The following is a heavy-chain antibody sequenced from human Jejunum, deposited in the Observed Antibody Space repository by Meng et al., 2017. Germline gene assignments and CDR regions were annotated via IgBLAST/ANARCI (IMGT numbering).Heavy chain of an antibody. V-gene: IGHV1-2*02. J-gene: IGHJ4*02. CDR2: INPNGGGT. Sequence: SVKVSCQTSRYTFTDYYIHWLRQAPGQGREWLGWINPNGGGTGYAQKSHGRVTMTRETSITTAYIDLNGLRSDDSAMYYCARESITAIGCSTEYFFDYWGQGTLVTVSS. CDR3: ARESITAIGCSTEYFFDY. D-gene: IGHD3-10*01. CDR1: RYTFTDYY.